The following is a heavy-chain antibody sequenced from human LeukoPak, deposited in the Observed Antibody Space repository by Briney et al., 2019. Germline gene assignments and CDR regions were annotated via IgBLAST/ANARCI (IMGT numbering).Heavy chain of an antibody. CDR2: ISAYNGNT. J-gene: IGHJ1*01. Sequence: GASVKVSCKASGYTFTSYGISWVRQAPGQGLEWMGWISAYNGNTNYAQKLQGRVTMTTDTSTSTAYMELRSLRSDDTAVYYCARDLSRIAAAPSSEYFQHWGQGTLVTVSS. CDR1: GYTFTSYG. V-gene: IGHV1-18*01. CDR3: ARDLSRIAAAPSSEYFQH. D-gene: IGHD6-13*01.